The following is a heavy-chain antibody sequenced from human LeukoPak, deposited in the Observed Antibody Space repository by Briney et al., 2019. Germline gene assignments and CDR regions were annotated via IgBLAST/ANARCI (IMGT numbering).Heavy chain of an antibody. V-gene: IGHV3-23*01. Sequence: GGSLRLSCAASGFTFYNYAMNWVGQAPGKGLEWGSGIINSAYTTYYADSVKGRFTISTDHTTNTVYLHMNSLSGEDTAVFYCASRQSYSGSYITFDYWGQGTLVTL. D-gene: IGHD1-26*01. J-gene: IGHJ4*02. CDR1: GFTFYNYA. CDR2: IINSAYTT. CDR3: ASRQSYSGSYITFDY.